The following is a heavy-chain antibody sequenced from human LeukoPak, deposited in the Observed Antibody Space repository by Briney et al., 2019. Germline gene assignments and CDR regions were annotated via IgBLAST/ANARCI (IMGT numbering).Heavy chain of an antibody. CDR1: GFTVSSNY. CDR2: IYSGASGT. CDR3: TRAPPECRSDSCPYGADY. V-gene: IGHV3-66*01. D-gene: IGHD2-2*01. Sequence: GGSLRLSCAASGFTVSSNYMSWVRQAPGKRLECISVIYSGASGTYYADSVKGRFTISRDSSKDTLYLQMNSLRADDTTVYYCTRAPPECRSDSCPYGADYWGQGTLVTVSS. J-gene: IGHJ4*02.